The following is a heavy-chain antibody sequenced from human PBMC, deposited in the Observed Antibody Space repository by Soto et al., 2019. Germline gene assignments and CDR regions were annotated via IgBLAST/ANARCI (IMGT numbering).Heavy chain of an antibody. J-gene: IGHJ6*02. CDR1: GYTFTTYY. CDR2: INPSGGSI. CDR3: ARDRGRGGSYYIYFYGMDV. Sequence: QVQVVQSGAEVKKPGASVKVSCKASGYTFTTYYIHWVRQAPGQGLEWMGVINPSGGSINYAQKFQGRVTMNRDTSTSTVSMELSSLRSEDTAVYYCARDRGRGGSYYIYFYGMDVWGQGTTVTVSS. V-gene: IGHV1-46*01. D-gene: IGHD1-26*01.